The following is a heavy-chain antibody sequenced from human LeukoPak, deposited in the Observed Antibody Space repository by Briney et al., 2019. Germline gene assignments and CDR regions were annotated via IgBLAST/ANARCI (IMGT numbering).Heavy chain of an antibody. J-gene: IGHJ4*02. CDR2: ILYDGTNK. Sequence: PGGSLRLSCAASGFTFSAYAMHWVRQAPGKGLEWVAVILYDGTNKYYADSVKGRFTISRDNSQDTLYLQMNSLRGEDTAVYYCARDITVTRFDYWGQGTLVTVSS. D-gene: IGHD4-17*01. CDR3: ARDITVTRFDY. CDR1: GFTFSAYA. V-gene: IGHV3-30-3*01.